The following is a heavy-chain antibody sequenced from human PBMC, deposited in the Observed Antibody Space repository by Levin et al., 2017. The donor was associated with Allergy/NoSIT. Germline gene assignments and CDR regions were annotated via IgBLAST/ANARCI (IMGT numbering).Heavy chain of an antibody. CDR2: ISSSSSYI. CDR1: GFTFSSYS. CDR3: ARVAGWEHPDQYYYYGMDV. D-gene: IGHD1-26*01. J-gene: IGHJ6*02. Sequence: GGSLRLSCAASGFTFSSYSMNWVRQAPGKGLEWVSSISSSSSYIYYADSVKGRFTISRDNAKNSLYLQMNSLRAEDTAVYYCARVAGWEHPDQYYYYGMDVWGQGTTVTVSS. V-gene: IGHV3-21*01.